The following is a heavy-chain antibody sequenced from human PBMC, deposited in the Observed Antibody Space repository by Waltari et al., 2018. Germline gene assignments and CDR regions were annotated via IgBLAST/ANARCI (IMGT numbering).Heavy chain of an antibody. CDR1: GYTFTGYY. CDR2: INPNSGGT. D-gene: IGHD6-6*01. J-gene: IGHJ5*02. CDR3: ARFTSIAARTGDDGWFDP. V-gene: IGHV1-2*02. Sequence: QVQLVQSGAEVKKPGASVKVSCKASGYTFTGYYMPWVRTAPGQGLGWMGWINPNSGGTNDAQKFQGRVTMTRDTSISTAYMELSRLRSDDTAVYYCARFTSIAARTGDDGWFDPWGQGTLVTVSS.